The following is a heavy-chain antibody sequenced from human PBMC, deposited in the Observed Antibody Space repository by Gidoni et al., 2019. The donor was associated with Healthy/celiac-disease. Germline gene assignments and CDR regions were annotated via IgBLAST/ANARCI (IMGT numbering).Heavy chain of an antibody. CDR3: ARVKAPGYSNYYGMDV. Sequence: QVQLQQWGAGLLKPSETLSLTCAVYGGSFSGYYWSWIRQPPGKGLEWIGEINHSGSTNYNPSLKSRVTISVDTSKNQFSLKLSSVTAADTAVYYCARVKAPGYSNYYGMDVWGQGTTVTVSS. CDR1: GGSFSGYY. J-gene: IGHJ6*02. CDR2: INHSGST. D-gene: IGHD6-13*01. V-gene: IGHV4-34*01.